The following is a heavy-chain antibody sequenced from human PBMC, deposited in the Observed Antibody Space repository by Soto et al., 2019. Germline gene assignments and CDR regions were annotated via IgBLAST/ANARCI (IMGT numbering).Heavy chain of an antibody. D-gene: IGHD3-10*01. J-gene: IGHJ6*02. CDR1: GGSISSSSYY. CDR3: ARDVSGITMVRGVIRYGMDV. Sequence: QLQLQESGPGLVKPSETLSLTCTVSGGSISSSSYYWGWIRQPPGKGLEWIGSIYYSGSTYYNPSLKSRVTISVDTSKNQFSLKLSSVTAADTAVYYCARDVSGITMVRGVIRYGMDVWGQGTTVTVSS. CDR2: IYYSGST. V-gene: IGHV4-39*02.